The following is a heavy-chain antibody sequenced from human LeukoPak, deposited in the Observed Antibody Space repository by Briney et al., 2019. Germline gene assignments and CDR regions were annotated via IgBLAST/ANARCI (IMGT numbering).Heavy chain of an antibody. Sequence: ASVKVSCKASGGTFSSYAISWVRQAPGQGLEWMGGIIPIFGTANYAQRFQGRVTITTDESTSTAYMELSSLRSEDTAVYYCARPTTVTPFYYYMDVWGKGTTVTVSS. CDR1: GGTFSSYA. D-gene: IGHD4-11*01. J-gene: IGHJ6*03. CDR2: IIPIFGTA. V-gene: IGHV1-69*05. CDR3: ARPTTVTPFYYYMDV.